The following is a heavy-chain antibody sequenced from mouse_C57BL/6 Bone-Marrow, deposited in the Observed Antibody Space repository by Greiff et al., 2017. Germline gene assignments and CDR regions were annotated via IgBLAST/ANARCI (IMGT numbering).Heavy chain of an antibody. CDR1: GYTFTSYW. CDR2: IHPHSGST. D-gene: IGHD2-3*01. J-gene: IGHJ1*03. Sequence: QVQLQQPGAELVKPGASVKLSCKASGYTFTSYWMHWVKQRPGQGLEWIGMIHPHSGSTNYNEKFKSKATLAVDKSSSTAYMQLSILTSEDSAFYYCARYDGYYVGWYFDVWGTGTTVTVSS. V-gene: IGHV1-64*01. CDR3: ARYDGYYVGWYFDV.